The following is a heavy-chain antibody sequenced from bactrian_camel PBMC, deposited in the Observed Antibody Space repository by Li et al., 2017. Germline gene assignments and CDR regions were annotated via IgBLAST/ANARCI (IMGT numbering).Heavy chain of an antibody. J-gene: IGHJ4*01. CDR1: AYILENCG. D-gene: IGHD7*01. CDR3: VTGNGAY. V-gene: IGHV3S60*01. Sequence: HVQLVESGGGEVQAGGSLKLSCAGSAYILENCGMVWYRQAKGKEEKLVSVRKDGTPVYEDTVKGRSTISRDNANKLVHLQMNSLKSDDTGLYFCVTGNGAYWGQGTQVTVS. CDR2: VRKDGTP.